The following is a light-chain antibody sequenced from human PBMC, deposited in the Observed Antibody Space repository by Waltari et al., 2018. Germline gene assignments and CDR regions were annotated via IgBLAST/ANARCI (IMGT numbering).Light chain of an antibody. CDR3: CSYAGSSTWV. V-gene: IGLV2-23*02. CDR1: RSDVGSSNL. CDR2: EVS. Sequence: QSALTQPASVSGSPGQSITISCTRTRSDVGSSNLVSWYQQHPGKAPKLMIYEVSKRPSGVSNRFSGSKSGNTASLTISGLQAEDEADYYCCSYAGSSTWVFGGGTKLTVL. J-gene: IGLJ3*02.